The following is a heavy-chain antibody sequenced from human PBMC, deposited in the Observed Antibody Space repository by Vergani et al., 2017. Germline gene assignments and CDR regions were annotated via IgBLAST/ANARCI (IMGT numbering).Heavy chain of an antibody. V-gene: IGHV1-58*01. CDR2: IVVGSGNT. J-gene: IGHJ3*02. CDR3: AAEWGIAVAGTPTPLNAIDI. D-gene: IGHD6-19*01. Sequence: QMQLVQSGPEVKKPGTSVKVSCKASGFTFTSSAVQWVRQARGQRLEWIGWIVVGSGNTNYAQKFQERVTITRDMSTSTAYMELSSLRSEDTAVYYCAAEWGIAVAGTPTPLNAIDIWGQGTMVTVSS. CDR1: GFTFTSSA.